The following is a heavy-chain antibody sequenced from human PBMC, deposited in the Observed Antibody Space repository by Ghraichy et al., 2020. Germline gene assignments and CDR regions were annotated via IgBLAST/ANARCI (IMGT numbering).Heavy chain of an antibody. D-gene: IGHD5-12*01. J-gene: IGHJ3*02. CDR3: AKDLIDEWLRLGLGAFDI. V-gene: IGHV3-23*01. CDR1: GFTFSSYA. Sequence: GESLNISCAASGFTFSSYAMSWVRQAPGKGLEWVSAISGSGGSTYYADSVKGRFTISRDNSKNTLYLQMNSLRAEDTAVYYCAKDLIDEWLRLGLGAFDIWGQGTMVTVSS. CDR2: ISGSGGST.